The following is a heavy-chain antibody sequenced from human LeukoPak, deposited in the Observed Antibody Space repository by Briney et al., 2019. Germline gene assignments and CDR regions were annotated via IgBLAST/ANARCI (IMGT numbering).Heavy chain of an antibody. V-gene: IGHV3-7*03. J-gene: IGHJ4*02. CDR1: GFTFSTYW. Sequence: PGGSLRLSCAASGFTFSTYWMSWVRRAPGKGLEWVANIKQDGSEKYYVDSVKGRFTISRDNAKNSLYLQMNSLRAEDTAVYYCVLSSTARGGNDYWGQGTLVTVSS. CDR3: VLSSTARGGNDY. D-gene: IGHD5-18*01. CDR2: IKQDGSEK.